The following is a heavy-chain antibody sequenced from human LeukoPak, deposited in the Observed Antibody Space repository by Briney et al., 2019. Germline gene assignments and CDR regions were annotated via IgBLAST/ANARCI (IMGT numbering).Heavy chain of an antibody. V-gene: IGHV3-7*01. Sequence: GGSLRLSCAASGFTFSNYWMSWVRQAPGKGLEWVASIKEDGSEKYYVDSVKGRFTISRDNAKNSLYLQLNSLRAEDTAVYYCARGGGTFDTWGQGTVVTVSS. CDR2: IKEDGSEK. D-gene: IGHD3-16*01. J-gene: IGHJ3*02. CDR1: GFTFSNYW. CDR3: ARGGGTFDT.